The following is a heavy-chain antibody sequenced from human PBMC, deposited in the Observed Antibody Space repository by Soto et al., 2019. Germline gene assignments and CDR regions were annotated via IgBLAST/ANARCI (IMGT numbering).Heavy chain of an antibody. V-gene: IGHV4-39*01. D-gene: IGHD3-3*01. CDR1: GGSISSSSYY. CDR2: IYYSGST. CDR3: ARPGGDFWSGHWSNWFDP. Sequence: QLQLQESGPGLVKPSETLSLTCTVSGGSISSSSYYWGWIRQPPGKGLEWIGSIYYSGSTYYNPSLKSRVTTSVDTSKNQFSLKLSSVTAADTAVYYCARPGGDFWSGHWSNWFDPWGQGTLVTVSS. J-gene: IGHJ5*02.